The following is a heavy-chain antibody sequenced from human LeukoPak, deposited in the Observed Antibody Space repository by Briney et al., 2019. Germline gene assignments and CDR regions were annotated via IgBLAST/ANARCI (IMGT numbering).Heavy chain of an antibody. CDR2: MSYDGSNK. Sequence: GGSLRLSCAASGFSFSSYAVHWVRQAPGKGLEWVAVMSYDGSNKYYADSVKGRFTISRDNSKNTLYLQMNSLRAEDTAVYYCARDTCGGDCYCAFDCWGQGTLVNVYS. D-gene: IGHD2-21*02. V-gene: IGHV3-30-3*01. CDR1: GFSFSSYA. CDR3: ARDTCGGDCYCAFDC. J-gene: IGHJ4*02.